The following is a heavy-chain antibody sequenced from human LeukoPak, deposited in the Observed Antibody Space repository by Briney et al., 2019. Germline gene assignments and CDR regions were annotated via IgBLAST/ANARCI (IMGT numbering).Heavy chain of an antibody. CDR3: ARETGSAVGSTDFDY. CDR1: GFTFSSYS. D-gene: IGHD4-17*01. CDR2: IRQSGDIT. J-gene: IGHJ4*02. V-gene: IGHV3-23*01. Sequence: AGGSLRLSCAASGFTFSSYSMNWVRQAPGKGLEWVSSIRQSGDITYYADSVKGRFTISRDNSKNTLYLQMNSLRAEDTAVYYCARETGSAVGSTDFDYWGQGTLVTVSS.